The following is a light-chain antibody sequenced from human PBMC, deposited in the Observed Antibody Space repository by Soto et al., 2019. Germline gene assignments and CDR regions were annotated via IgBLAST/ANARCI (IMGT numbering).Light chain of an antibody. CDR1: HSVDIY. J-gene: IGKJ4*01. CDR2: DAS. V-gene: IGKV3-11*01. CDR3: QQRKHWPPLT. Sequence: EVVLTQSPVTLALSPGDRATLSCRTSHSVDIYLAWYQQKPGQAPRLLIYDASNRATGIPARFSGSGSGTEFPLTISSLEPEDFAVYYCQQRKHWPPLTFGGGTKVELK.